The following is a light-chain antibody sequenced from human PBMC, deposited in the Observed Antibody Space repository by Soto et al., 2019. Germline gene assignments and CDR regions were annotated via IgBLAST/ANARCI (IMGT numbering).Light chain of an antibody. CDR1: SSNIGSNF. CDR3: AAWDDSLSGWV. CDR2: RNN. J-gene: IGLJ3*02. V-gene: IGLV1-47*01. Sequence: QSVLTQPPSASGTPGQRVTISCSGSSSNIGSNFVYWYQQFPGTAPKLLIYRNNQRPSGVPDRFSGSKSGTSASRAISGLPSEDEADYYCAAWDDSLSGWVFGGGTKVTVL.